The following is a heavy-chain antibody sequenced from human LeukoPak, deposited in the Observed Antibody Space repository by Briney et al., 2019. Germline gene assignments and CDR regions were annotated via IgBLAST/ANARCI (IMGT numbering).Heavy chain of an antibody. CDR3: ARVAGGFGVVIQYHFDY. J-gene: IGHJ4*02. D-gene: IGHD3-3*01. Sequence: GGSLRLSCAASGFTVSSNYMSWVRQAPGKGLEWVSVIYSGGSTYYADSVKGRFTISRDNSKNTLYLQMNSLRAEDTAVYYCARVAGGFGVVIQYHFDYWGQGTLVTVSS. V-gene: IGHV3-53*01. CDR1: GFTVSSNY. CDR2: IYSGGST.